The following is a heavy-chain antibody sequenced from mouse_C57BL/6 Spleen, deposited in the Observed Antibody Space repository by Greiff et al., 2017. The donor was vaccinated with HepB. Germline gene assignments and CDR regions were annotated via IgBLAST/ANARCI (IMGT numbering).Heavy chain of an antibody. Sequence: EVKLMESEGGLVQPGSSMKLSCTASGFTFSDYYMAWVRQVPEKGLEWVANINYDGSSTYYLDSLKSRFIISRDNAKNILYLQMSSLKSEDTATYYCARGLYYGSGNYYAMDYWGQGTSVTVSS. CDR2: INYDGSST. CDR3: ARGLYYGSGNYYAMDY. V-gene: IGHV5-16*01. D-gene: IGHD1-1*01. CDR1: GFTFSDYY. J-gene: IGHJ4*01.